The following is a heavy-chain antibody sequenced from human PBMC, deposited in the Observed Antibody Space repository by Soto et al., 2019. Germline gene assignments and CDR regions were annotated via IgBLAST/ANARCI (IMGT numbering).Heavy chain of an antibody. CDR1: GYTFTSYA. D-gene: IGHD1-26*01. Sequence: ASVKVSCKAFGYTFTSYAMHWVRQAPGQRLEWMGWINAGNGNTKYSQKFQGRVTITRDTSASTAYMELSSLRSEDTAVYYCARSGSYYLSDYWGQGTLVTVSS. CDR2: INAGNGNT. V-gene: IGHV1-3*01. J-gene: IGHJ4*02. CDR3: ARSGSYYLSDY.